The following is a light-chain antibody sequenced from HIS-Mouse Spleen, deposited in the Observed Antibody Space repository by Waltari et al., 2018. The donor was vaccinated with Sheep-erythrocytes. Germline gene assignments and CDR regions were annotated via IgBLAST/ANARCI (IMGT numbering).Light chain of an antibody. V-gene: IGKV1-39*01. CDR3: QQSYSTPWT. CDR1: KSISSY. Sequence: DIQMTQSPSSLSASVGDRLTITCRSSKSISSYLNWYQQKPVKAPKLLIYAASSLQSGVPSRFSGSGSGTDFTLTISSLQPEDFATYYCQQSYSTPWTFGQGTKVEIK. J-gene: IGKJ1*01. CDR2: AAS.